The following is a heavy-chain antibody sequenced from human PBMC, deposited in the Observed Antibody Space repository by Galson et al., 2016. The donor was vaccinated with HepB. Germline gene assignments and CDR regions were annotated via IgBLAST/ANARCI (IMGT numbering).Heavy chain of an antibody. J-gene: IGHJ6*02. CDR1: GFTVRSNC. Sequence: LRLSCAASGFTVRSNCMSWVRQAPGKGLEWVSLICDGGSAYYTDSVKARFTISRDNSKNTLYLQMNNLRPEDTAVYFCARDPPGVPDFALDVWGQGTTVTVSS. CDR2: ICDGGSA. V-gene: IGHV3-66*01. CDR3: ARDPPGVPDFALDV. D-gene: IGHD3-10*01.